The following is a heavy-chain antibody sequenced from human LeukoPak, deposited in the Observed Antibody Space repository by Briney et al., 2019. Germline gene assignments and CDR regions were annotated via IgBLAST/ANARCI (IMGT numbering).Heavy chain of an antibody. CDR3: ARNSNRYYYYYMDV. Sequence: QPGGSLRLSCAASGFTFSSYAMNWVRQAPGKGLEWVAFIRYDGSNEYYTDSVKGRFTISRDNSKNTLYLQMNSLRAEDTAVYYCARNSNRYYYYYMDVWGKGTTVTISS. V-gene: IGHV3-30*02. J-gene: IGHJ6*03. CDR1: GFTFSSYA. CDR2: IRYDGSNE. D-gene: IGHD4-11*01.